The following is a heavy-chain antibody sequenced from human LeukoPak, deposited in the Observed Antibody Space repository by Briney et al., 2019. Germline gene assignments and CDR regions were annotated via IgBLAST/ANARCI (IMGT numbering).Heavy chain of an antibody. Sequence: AGGSLRLSCAASGFTFSSYAMHWVRQAPGKGLEWVAVTSYDGSNKYYADSVKGRFTISRDNSKNTLYLQMNSLRAEDTAVYYCARFPVHFGVNFDYWGQGTLVTVSS. V-gene: IGHV3-30*04. J-gene: IGHJ4*02. CDR3: ARFPVHFGVNFDY. CDR1: GFTFSSYA. D-gene: IGHD3-10*01. CDR2: TSYDGSNK.